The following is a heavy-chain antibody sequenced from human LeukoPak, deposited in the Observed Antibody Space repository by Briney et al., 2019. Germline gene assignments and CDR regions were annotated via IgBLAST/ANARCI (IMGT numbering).Heavy chain of an antibody. CDR1: GFTFSSYW. CDR3: ARDLRELGSSSFDY. CDR2: IYSGGST. V-gene: IGHV3-66*01. J-gene: IGHJ4*02. Sequence: GGSLRLSCAASGFTFSSYWMSWVRQAPGKGLEWVSVIYSGGSTYYADSVKGRFTISRDNSKNTLYLQMNSLGAEDTAVYYCARDLRELGSSSFDYWGQGTLVTVSS. D-gene: IGHD6-13*01.